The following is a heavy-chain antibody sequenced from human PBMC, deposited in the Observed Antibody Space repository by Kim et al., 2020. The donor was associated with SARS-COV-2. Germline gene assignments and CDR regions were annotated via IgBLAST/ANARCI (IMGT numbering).Heavy chain of an antibody. Sequence: AQKFQGRVTITADKSTSTAYMELSSLRSEDTAVYYCAREGGGSYYEGFDPWGQGTLVTVSS. CDR3: AREGGGSYYEGFDP. D-gene: IGHD1-26*01. J-gene: IGHJ5*02. V-gene: IGHV1-69*04.